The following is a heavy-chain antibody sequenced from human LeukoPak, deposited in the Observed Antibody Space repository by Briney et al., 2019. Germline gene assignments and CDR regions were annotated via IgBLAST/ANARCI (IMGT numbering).Heavy chain of an antibody. J-gene: IGHJ3*02. Sequence: SETLSLTCTVSGGSISSSSYYWGWIRQPPGKGLEWIGSIYYSGSTYYNPSLKSRVTISVDTSKNQFSLKLSSVTAADTAVYYCARHSPGAFGAFDIWGQGTMVTVPS. CDR3: ARHSPGAFGAFDI. V-gene: IGHV4-39*01. CDR1: GGSISSSSYY. CDR2: IYYSGST. D-gene: IGHD3-16*01.